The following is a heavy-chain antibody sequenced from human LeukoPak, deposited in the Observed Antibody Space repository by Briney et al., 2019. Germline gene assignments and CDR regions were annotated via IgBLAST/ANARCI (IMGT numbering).Heavy chain of an antibody. Sequence: GGSLRLSCAASGFTFSSYWMSWVRQAPGKGLEWVANIKQDGSEKYYVDSVKGRFTISRDNAKNSLYLQMNSLRAEDTAVYYCAKYAPPSTLLTRFFDSWGQGTLVTVSS. D-gene: IGHD2-21*02. V-gene: IGHV3-7*03. CDR2: IKQDGSEK. J-gene: IGHJ4*02. CDR3: AKYAPPSTLLTRFFDS. CDR1: GFTFSSYW.